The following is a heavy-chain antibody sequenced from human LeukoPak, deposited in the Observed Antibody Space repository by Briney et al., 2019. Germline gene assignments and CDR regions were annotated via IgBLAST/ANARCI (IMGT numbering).Heavy chain of an antibody. CDR3: AKAAGNLAGPYYDFWSGYWFDY. Sequence: GGSLRPSCAASGFTFSSYAMSWVRQAPGKGLEWVSAISGSGGGTYYADSVKGRFTISRDNSKKTLHLQMNSLRAEDTAVYYCAKAAGNLAGPYYDFWSGYWFDYWGQGTLVTVSS. J-gene: IGHJ4*02. V-gene: IGHV3-23*01. D-gene: IGHD3-3*01. CDR1: GFTFSSYA. CDR2: ISGSGGGT.